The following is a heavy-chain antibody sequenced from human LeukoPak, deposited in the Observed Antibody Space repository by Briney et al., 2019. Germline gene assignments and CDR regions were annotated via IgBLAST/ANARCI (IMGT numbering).Heavy chain of an antibody. J-gene: IGHJ6*04. D-gene: IGHD3-10*02. CDR1: GVTFSSYE. CDR2: ISSSGSTI. CDR3: AELGITMIGGV. V-gene: IGHV3-48*03. Sequence: GGSLRLSCAASGVTFSSYEMNWVRQAPGKGLEWVSYISSSGSTIYYADSVKGGFTISRDNAKNSLYLQMNSLRAEDTAVYYCAELGITMIGGVWGKGTTVTISS.